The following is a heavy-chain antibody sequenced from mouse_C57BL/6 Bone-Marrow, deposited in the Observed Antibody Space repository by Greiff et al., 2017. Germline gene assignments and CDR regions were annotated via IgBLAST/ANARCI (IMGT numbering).Heavy chain of an antibody. CDR3: ATRVLGFYSNYVYYAMDY. V-gene: IGHV1-55*01. J-gene: IGHJ4*01. CDR2: IYPGSGST. CDR1: GYTFTSYW. D-gene: IGHD2-5*01. Sequence: VQLQQPGAELVKPGASVTMSCKASGYTFTSYWITWVKQRPGQGLEWIGDIYPGSGSTNYNEKFKSKATLTVDTSSSTAYMQLSSLTSEDSAVYYCATRVLGFYSNYVYYAMDYWGQGTSVTVSS.